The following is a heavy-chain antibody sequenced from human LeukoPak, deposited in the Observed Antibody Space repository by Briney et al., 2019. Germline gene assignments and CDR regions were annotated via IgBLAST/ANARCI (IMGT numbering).Heavy chain of an antibody. Sequence: ASVKVSCKASGYTFTSYGISWVRQAPGQGLEWMGWISAYNGNTNYAQKLQGRVTMATDTSTSTAYMELRSLRSDDTAVYYCARDRRSSGDSDAFDIWGQGTMVTVSS. CDR3: ARDRRSSGDSDAFDI. V-gene: IGHV1-18*04. CDR1: GYTFTSYG. D-gene: IGHD6-19*01. CDR2: ISAYNGNT. J-gene: IGHJ3*02.